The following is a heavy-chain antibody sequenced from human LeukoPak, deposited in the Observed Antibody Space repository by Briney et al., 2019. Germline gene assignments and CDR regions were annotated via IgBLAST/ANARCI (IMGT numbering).Heavy chain of an antibody. CDR2: ISSSSSYI. D-gene: IGHD2-15*01. J-gene: IGHJ3*02. V-gene: IGHV3-21*01. CDR1: GFTFSSYG. Sequence: GGSLRLSCAASGFTFSSYGMNWVRQAPGKGLEWVSSISSSSSYIYYADSVKGRFTISRDNAKNSLYLQMNSLRAEDTAVYYCASALIIGSSGGDAFDIWGQGTMVTVSS. CDR3: ASALIIGSSGGDAFDI.